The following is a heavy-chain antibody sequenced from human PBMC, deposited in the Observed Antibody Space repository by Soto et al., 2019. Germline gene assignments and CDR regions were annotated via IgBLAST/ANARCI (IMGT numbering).Heavy chain of an antibody. J-gene: IGHJ4*02. V-gene: IGHV4-31*03. Sequence: SETLSLTCTVSGGSISSGGYYWSWIRQHPGKGLEWIGYIYYSGSTYYNPSLKSRVTISVDTSKNQFSLKLSSVTAADTAVYYCARDHFDILTGYRFFDYWGQGTLVTVSS. CDR1: GGSISSGGYY. CDR2: IYYSGST. CDR3: ARDHFDILTGYRFFDY. D-gene: IGHD3-9*01.